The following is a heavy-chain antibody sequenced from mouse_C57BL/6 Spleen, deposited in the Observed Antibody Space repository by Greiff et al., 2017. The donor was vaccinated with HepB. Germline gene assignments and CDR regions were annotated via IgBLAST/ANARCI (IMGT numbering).Heavy chain of an antibody. CDR2: IDPSDSET. D-gene: IGHD2-3*01. Sequence: VQLQQPGAELVRPGSSVKLSCKASGYTFTSYWMHWVKQRPIQGLEWIGNIDPSDSETHYNQKFKDKATLTVDKSSSTAYMQLSSLTSEDSAVYYCARDGYYSHFDYWCQGTTLTVSS. V-gene: IGHV1-52*01. J-gene: IGHJ2*01. CDR3: ARDGYYSHFDY. CDR1: GYTFTSYW.